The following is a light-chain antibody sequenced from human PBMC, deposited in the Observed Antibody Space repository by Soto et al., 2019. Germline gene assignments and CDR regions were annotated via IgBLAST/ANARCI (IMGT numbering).Light chain of an antibody. V-gene: IGKV3-15*01. CDR1: QSINNN. CDR2: GAS. J-gene: IGKJ4*01. CDR3: QQYNGWPLT. Sequence: EMVMTQSPATLSVSPGERATLSCRASQSINNNLAWYQQKRGQGPRLLIYGASSRATGTPARFSGSGSGTGFTLNISSLQSEDFAIYYCQQYNGWPLTFGGGTNVEIK.